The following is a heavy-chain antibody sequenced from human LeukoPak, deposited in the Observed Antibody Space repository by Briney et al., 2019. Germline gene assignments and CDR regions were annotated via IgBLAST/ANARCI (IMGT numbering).Heavy chain of an antibody. CDR2: IYSSGST. D-gene: IGHD1-26*01. CDR1: GGSISSYY. V-gene: IGHV4-4*07. Sequence: SDTLSLTCSVSGGSISSYYWSWIRQPADKGLEWIGRIYSSGSTKYNPSLDSRVTMSVDASKNQFSLKLSSVTAADTAVYYCARATAAVEATTGFDHWGHGTLVTVAS. J-gene: IGHJ4*01. CDR3: ARATAAVEATTGFDH.